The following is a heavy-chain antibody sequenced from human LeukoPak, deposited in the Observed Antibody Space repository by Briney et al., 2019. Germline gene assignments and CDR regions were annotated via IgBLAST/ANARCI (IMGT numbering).Heavy chain of an antibody. CDR2: IYPGDSDT. D-gene: IGHD5-12*01. J-gene: IGHJ6*03. CDR1: GYSFISYW. CDR3: ARSREESGYDWTAGVYYYYYYMDV. V-gene: IGHV5-51*01. Sequence: GESLKISCKGSGYSFISYWIGWVRQMPGKGLEWMGIIYPGDSDTRYSPSFQGQVTISADKSISTAYLQWSSLKASDTAMYYCARSREESGYDWTAGVYYYYYYMDVWGKGTTVTVSS.